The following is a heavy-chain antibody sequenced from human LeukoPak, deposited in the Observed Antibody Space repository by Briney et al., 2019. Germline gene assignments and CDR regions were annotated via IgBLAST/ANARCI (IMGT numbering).Heavy chain of an antibody. J-gene: IGHJ3*01. CDR1: GFSFSTHG. V-gene: IGHV3-23*01. D-gene: IGHD5-18*01. Sequence: GGSLRLSCAASGFSFSTHGMNWVRQAPGKGLEWVSGISVSGGSTYYADSVKGRFTISRDNSKSSLYLQMNSLRAEDTAIYYCAKDPPGYSYGAVDAFDAWGQGTLVTVSS. CDR2: ISVSGGST. CDR3: AKDPPGYSYGAVDAFDA.